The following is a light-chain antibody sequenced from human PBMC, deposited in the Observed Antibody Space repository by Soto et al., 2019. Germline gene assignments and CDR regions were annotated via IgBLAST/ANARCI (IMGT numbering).Light chain of an antibody. J-gene: IGKJ3*01. CDR2: ASS. Sequence: DIQMTQSPSSLSASVGDRVTITCRTSQTVSNNLNWYQRKPGNAPSLLIYASSTLKSVVPSRFIGSGSETEFTLTISSLQPEDFATYYCQQDNMTPFTFGPGTKVDI. CDR3: QQDNMTPFT. CDR1: QTVSNN. V-gene: IGKV1-39*01.